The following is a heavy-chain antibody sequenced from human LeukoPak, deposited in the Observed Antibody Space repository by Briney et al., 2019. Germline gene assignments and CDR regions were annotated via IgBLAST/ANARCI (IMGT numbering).Heavy chain of an antibody. J-gene: IGHJ6*03. CDR2: VTYIGAT. CDR3: ARRYCSGDSCFSGEYYYYYMDV. V-gene: IGHV4-59*01. D-gene: IGHD2-15*01. Sequence: PSETLSLTCTVSGDSISRYYWSWIRQPPGQGLEWVGFVTYIGATKYNPSLKGRVTISLDTFKNQFSLKLSSMTAADTAVYYCARRYCSGDSCFSGEYYYYYMDVWGKGTTVTVSS. CDR1: GDSISRYY.